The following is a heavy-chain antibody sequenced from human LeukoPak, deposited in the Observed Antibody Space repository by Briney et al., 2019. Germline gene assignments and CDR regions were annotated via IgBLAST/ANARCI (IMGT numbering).Heavy chain of an antibody. V-gene: IGHV3-30-3*01. CDR2: ISDDGSNK. Sequence: GGSLTLSCAASGFTFTRYSMHWVRQAPGKGLEWVAVISDDGSNKYYPDSVKGRFTISRDNSKNMLYLQVNSLRTEDTAIYYCARGGDYCRTTPCHFDSWGQGTLVPVSS. CDR3: ARGGDYCRTTPCHFDS. CDR1: GFTFTRYS. D-gene: IGHD5-12*01. J-gene: IGHJ4*02.